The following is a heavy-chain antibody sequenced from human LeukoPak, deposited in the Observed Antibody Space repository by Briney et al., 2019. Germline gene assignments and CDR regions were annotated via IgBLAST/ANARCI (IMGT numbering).Heavy chain of an antibody. CDR2: ISGSGGST. D-gene: IGHD3-3*01. Sequence: GGSLRLSCAASGFTVSSNYMSWVRQAPGKGLEWVSAISGSGGSTYYADSVKGRFTISRDNSKNTLYLQMNSLRAEDTAVYYCAKDYLTIFGVVGAFDIWGQGTMVTVSS. CDR3: AKDYLTIFGVVGAFDI. J-gene: IGHJ3*02. CDR1: GFTVSSNY. V-gene: IGHV3-23*01.